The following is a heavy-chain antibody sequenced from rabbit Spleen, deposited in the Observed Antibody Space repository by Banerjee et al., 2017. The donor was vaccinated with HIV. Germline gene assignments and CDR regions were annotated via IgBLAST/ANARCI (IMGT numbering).Heavy chain of an antibody. D-gene: IGHD6-1*01. Sequence: QSLEESGGDLVKPGASLTLTCTASGFSFSGYYYICWGRQAPGKGLEWIGCIYTVSGSTYYASWAKGRFFTSNTSSTTVALQMTSLPAAATATYFCARTVAGGYDYYKLWGPGTLVTVS. J-gene: IGHJ6*01. CDR2: IYTVSGST. CDR1: GFSFSGYYY. CDR3: ARTVAGGYDYYKL. V-gene: IGHV1S40*01.